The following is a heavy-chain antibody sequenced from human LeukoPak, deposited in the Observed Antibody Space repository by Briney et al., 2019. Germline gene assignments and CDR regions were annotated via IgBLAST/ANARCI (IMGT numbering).Heavy chain of an antibody. CDR3: ARDCQNVLLWCGELLYLDY. V-gene: IGHV1-46*01. CDR1: GYTFTNYY. D-gene: IGHD3-10*01. Sequence: ASVKVSCKASGYTFTNYYMHWVRQAPGQELEWMGLINPNGGSTSYAQKFQGRVTMTRDTSISTAYMELSSLRSEDTAVYYCARDCQNVLLWCGELLYLDYWGQGTLVTVSS. J-gene: IGHJ4*02. CDR2: INPNGGST.